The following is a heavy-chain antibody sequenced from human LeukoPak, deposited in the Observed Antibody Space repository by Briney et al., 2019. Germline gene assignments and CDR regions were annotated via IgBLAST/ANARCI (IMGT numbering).Heavy chain of an antibody. CDR2: INPNSGGT. CDR3: ARRYSGSYGSGMDV. Sequence: ASVKVSRKASGYTFTGYYMHWVRQAPGQGLEWMGWINPNSGGTNYAQKFQGRVTMTRDTSISTAYMELSRLRSDDTAVYYCARRYSGSYGSGMDVWGQGTTVTVSS. V-gene: IGHV1-2*02. CDR1: GYTFTGYY. J-gene: IGHJ6*02. D-gene: IGHD1-26*01.